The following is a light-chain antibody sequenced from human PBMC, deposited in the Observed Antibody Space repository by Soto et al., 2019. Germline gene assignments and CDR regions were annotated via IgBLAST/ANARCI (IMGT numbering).Light chain of an antibody. J-gene: IGLJ1*01. Sequence: QSALTQPPSASGSPGQSVTISCTGTSSDVGGYDYVSWYQQHPGKAPKLMIYEVTKRPSGVPDRFSGSKSGNTASLTVSGLQAEDEADYYCSSFAGSNTNFVFGKGTKLTVL. CDR3: SSFAGSNTNFV. CDR1: SSDVGGYDY. CDR2: EVT. V-gene: IGLV2-8*01.